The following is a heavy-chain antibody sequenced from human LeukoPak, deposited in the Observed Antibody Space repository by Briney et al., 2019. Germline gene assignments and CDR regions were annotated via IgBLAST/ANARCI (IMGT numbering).Heavy chain of an antibody. CDR2: ISSSSSYI. CDR3: ARDCSSTSWYANYYYYYGIDV. D-gene: IGHD2-2*01. J-gene: IGHJ6*02. Sequence: GGSLRLSCAASGFTFSSYSMNWVRQAPGKGLEWVSSISSSSSYIYYADSVKGQLTISRDNAKNSLYRQMNSLRAEDTAVYYCARDCSSTSWYANYYYYYGIDVWGQGTTVTVSS. V-gene: IGHV3-21*01. CDR1: GFTFSSYS.